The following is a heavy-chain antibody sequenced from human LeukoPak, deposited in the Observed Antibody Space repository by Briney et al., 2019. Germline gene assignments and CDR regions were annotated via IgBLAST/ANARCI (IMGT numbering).Heavy chain of an antibody. CDR1: GYTFTGYY. V-gene: IGHV1-2*02. CDR3: ARELIAAAALDV. D-gene: IGHD6-13*01. J-gene: IGHJ6*04. CDR2: VTPHSGVT. Sequence: ASVKVSCKASGYTFTGYYMHWVRQAPGQGLEWMGWVTPHSGVTNYAQKFQDRVTMTRDTSISTAYMELNSLRSEDTAVYYCARELIAAAALDVWGRGTTVTVSS.